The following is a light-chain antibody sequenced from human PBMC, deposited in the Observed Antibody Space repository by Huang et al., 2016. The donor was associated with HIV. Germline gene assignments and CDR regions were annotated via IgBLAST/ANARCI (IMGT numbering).Light chain of an antibody. Sequence: EIVLTQSPATLSLSPGERATLSCRASQSISSYLAWYQLKPGQAPRLLIYDSSNRATGVPARFSGGGSWTDVTLTISSLEPEEFAVYYCQQRSNWPPEGTFGQGTKVEIK. CDR1: QSISSY. V-gene: IGKV3-11*01. CDR2: DSS. CDR3: QQRSNWPPEGT. J-gene: IGKJ1*01.